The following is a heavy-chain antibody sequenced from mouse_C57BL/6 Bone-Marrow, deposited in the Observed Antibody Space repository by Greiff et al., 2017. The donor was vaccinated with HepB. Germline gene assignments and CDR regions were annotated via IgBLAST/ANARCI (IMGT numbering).Heavy chain of an antibody. V-gene: IGHV14-4*01. CDR1: GFNIKDDY. CDR2: IDPENGDT. CDR3: TTHDPYYFDY. J-gene: IGHJ2*01. Sequence: EVMLVESGAELVRPGASVKLSCTASGFNIKDDYMHWVKQRPEQGLEWIGWIDPENGDTEYASKFQGKATITADTSSNTAYLQLSSLTSEDTAVYYCTTHDPYYFDYWGQGTTLTVSS.